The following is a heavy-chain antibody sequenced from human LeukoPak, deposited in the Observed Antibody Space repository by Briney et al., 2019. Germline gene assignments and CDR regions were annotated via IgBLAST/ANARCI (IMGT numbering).Heavy chain of an antibody. V-gene: IGHV7-4-1*02. J-gene: IGHJ4*02. CDR3: ARGANEPRTWLVDQ. CDR1: GYSFSYHA. CDR2: INANTGNP. Sequence: ASVKVSCKASGYSFSYHAMNWVRQAPGQGLEWMGWINANTGNPTYAQGFTGRLVFSLDTSVSTAYLHISSLKPEDTAFDYCARGANEPRTWLVDQWGQGTLVTASS. D-gene: IGHD3-10*01.